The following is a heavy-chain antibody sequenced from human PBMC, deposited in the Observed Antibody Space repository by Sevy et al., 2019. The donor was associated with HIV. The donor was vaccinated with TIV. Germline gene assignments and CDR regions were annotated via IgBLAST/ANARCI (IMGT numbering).Heavy chain of an antibody. CDR2: ISSSSSYI. CDR1: GFTFSSYS. CDR3: ARDGDTAMVYVGGFYFDY. V-gene: IGHV3-21*01. D-gene: IGHD5-18*01. Sequence: GGPLRLSCAASGFTFSSYSMNWVRQAPGKGLEWVSSISSSSSYIYYADSVKGRFTISRDNAKNSLYLQMNSLRAEDTAVYYCARDGDTAMVYVGGFYFDYWGQRTLVTVSS. J-gene: IGHJ4*02.